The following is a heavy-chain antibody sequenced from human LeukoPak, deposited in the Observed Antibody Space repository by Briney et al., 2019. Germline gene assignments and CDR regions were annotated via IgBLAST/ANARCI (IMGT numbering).Heavy chain of an antibody. D-gene: IGHD3-10*01. CDR2: LSGSGSST. CDR1: GFTFSSYA. Sequence: GGSLRLSCAASGFTFSSYAMSWVRQAPGEGLEWVSALSGSGSSTYYAHSVKGRFTISRDNSKNTLYLQMNSLRAEDTALYYCAKGSVYYGSGSPNFDYWGQGTLVTVSS. CDR3: AKGSVYYGSGSPNFDY. J-gene: IGHJ4*02. V-gene: IGHV3-23*01.